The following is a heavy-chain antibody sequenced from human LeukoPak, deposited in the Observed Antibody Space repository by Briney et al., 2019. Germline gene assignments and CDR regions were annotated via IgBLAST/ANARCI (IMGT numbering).Heavy chain of an antibody. Sequence: SVKVSCKASGGTFSSYAISWVRQAPGQGLEWMGGIIPIFGTANYTQKFQGRVTITADESTSTAYMELSSLRSEDTAVYYCARARYYYDSSGPLDAFDIWGQGTMVTVSS. CDR3: ARARYYYDSSGPLDAFDI. J-gene: IGHJ3*02. CDR1: GGTFSSYA. D-gene: IGHD3-22*01. CDR2: IIPIFGTA. V-gene: IGHV1-69*13.